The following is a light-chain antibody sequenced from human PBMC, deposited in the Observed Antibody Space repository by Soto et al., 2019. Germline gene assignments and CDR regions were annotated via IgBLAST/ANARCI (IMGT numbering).Light chain of an antibody. Sequence: PGEGATLSCRASQSVTVNSLAWYQQKPGQAPRLLIYAASTRAAAVPDRFTGSGSGTDFALTISSLESEDYAVYYCQQCNNWPRTFGQGTKVDIK. J-gene: IGKJ1*01. V-gene: IGKV3D-15*01. CDR3: QQCNNWPRT. CDR1: QSVTVN. CDR2: AAS.